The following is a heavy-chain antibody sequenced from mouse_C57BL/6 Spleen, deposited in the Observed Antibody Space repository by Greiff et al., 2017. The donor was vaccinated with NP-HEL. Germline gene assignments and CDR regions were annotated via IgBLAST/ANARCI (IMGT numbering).Heavy chain of an antibody. CDR3: ARREWLRRNYFGY. D-gene: IGHD2-2*01. CDR1: GYTFTGYW. J-gene: IGHJ2*01. V-gene: IGHV1-9*01. Sequence: QVQLQQSGAELMKPGASVKLSCKATGYTFTGYWIEWVKQRPGHGLEWIGEILPGSGSTNYNEKFKGKATFTADTSSNTAYMQLSSLTTEDSAIYYCARREWLRRNYFGYWGQGTTLTVSS. CDR2: ILPGSGST.